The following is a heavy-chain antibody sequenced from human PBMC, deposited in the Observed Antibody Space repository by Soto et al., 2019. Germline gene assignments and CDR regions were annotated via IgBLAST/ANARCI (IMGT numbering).Heavy chain of an antibody. CDR2: IIPSFGAA. CDR3: ARDVHDYGSGSYREGMDV. CDR1: GGTFSRYA. Sequence: QVQLVQSGAEVRKPGSSVKVSCKASGGTFSRYAISWVRQAPGQGLEWMGGIIPSFGAANYAQNFQGRVTITADESTTTAYMELRSLRSEDTAVYYCARDVHDYGSGSYREGMDVWGQGTTVTVFS. V-gene: IGHV1-69*01. D-gene: IGHD3-10*01. J-gene: IGHJ6*02.